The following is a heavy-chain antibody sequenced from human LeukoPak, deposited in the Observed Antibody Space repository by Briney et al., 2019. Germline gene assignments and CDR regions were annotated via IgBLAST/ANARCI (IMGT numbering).Heavy chain of an antibody. CDR2: ISAYNGNT. D-gene: IGHD6-13*01. V-gene: IGHV1-18*01. Sequence: GASVKVSCKASGYTFTSYGVSWVRQAPGQGLEWMGWISAYNGNTNYAQKLQGRVTMTRNTSISTAYMELSSLRSEDTAVYYCARGLKGSSSFDPWGQGTLVTVSS. J-gene: IGHJ5*02. CDR3: ARGLKGSSSFDP. CDR1: GYTFTSYG.